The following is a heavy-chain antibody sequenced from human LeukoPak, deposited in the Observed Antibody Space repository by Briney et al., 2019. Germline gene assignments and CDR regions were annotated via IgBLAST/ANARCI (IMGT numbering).Heavy chain of an antibody. CDR1: GFTSSSYD. CDR3: ARTSKVTSVMDI. J-gene: IGHJ3*02. Sequence: GGSLRLSCAASGFTSSSYDMHWVRQATGKGLEWVSAIDTAGNTFYPGSVGGRFTISRENAKNSLYLQMNNVRAGDTAVYYCARTSKVTSVMDIWGQGTMVTVSS. D-gene: IGHD3-16*01. V-gene: IGHV3-13*04. CDR2: IDTAGNT.